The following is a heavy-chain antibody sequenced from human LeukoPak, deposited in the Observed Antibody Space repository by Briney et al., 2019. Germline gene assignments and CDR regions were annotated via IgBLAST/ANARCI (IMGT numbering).Heavy chain of an antibody. CDR1: GFTFSSYS. D-gene: IGHD2-2*01. V-gene: IGHV3-21*01. CDR2: ISSSSYI. Sequence: GGSLRLSCAASGFTFSSYSMNWVRQAPGKGLEWVSSISSSSYIYYADSVKGRFTISRDNAKNSLYLQMNSLRAEDTAVYYCARDRYCSSTSCSPNWFDPWGQGTLVTVSS. J-gene: IGHJ5*02. CDR3: ARDRYCSSTSCSPNWFDP.